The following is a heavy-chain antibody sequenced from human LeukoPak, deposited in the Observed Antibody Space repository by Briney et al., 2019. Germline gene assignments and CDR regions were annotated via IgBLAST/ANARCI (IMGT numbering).Heavy chain of an antibody. D-gene: IGHD2-15*01. V-gene: IGHV1-69*13. CDR2: IIPIFGTA. J-gene: IGHJ6*02. Sequence: GASVKVSCKASGGTFSSYAISWVRQAPGQGLEWMGGIIPIFGTANYAQKFQGRVTTTADESTSTAYMELSSLRSEDTAVYYCARENRKPGYCSGGSCPLGYYYYGMDVWGQGTTVTVSS. CDR1: GGTFSSYA. CDR3: ARENRKPGYCSGGSCPLGYYYYGMDV.